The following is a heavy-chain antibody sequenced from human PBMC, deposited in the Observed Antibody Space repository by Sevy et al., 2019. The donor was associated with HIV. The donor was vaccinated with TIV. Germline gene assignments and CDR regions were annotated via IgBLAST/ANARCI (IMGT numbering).Heavy chain of an antibody. D-gene: IGHD3-22*01. Sequence: WGSLRLSCAASGFTFSLYSMTWVRQAPGKGPEWISYITTSSSIIYYADSVKGRFTISRDNAKNSLYLQMSSLRVEDTAVYYCARSFYDSSGFSGYYHLDYWGQGTLVTVSS. CDR1: GFTFSLYS. CDR2: ITTSSSII. J-gene: IGHJ4*02. CDR3: ARSFYDSSGFSGYYHLDY. V-gene: IGHV3-48*01.